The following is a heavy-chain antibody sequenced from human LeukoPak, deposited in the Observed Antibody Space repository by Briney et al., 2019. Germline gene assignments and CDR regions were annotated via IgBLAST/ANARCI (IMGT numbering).Heavy chain of an antibody. D-gene: IGHD1-7*01. CDR3: ARGTYNWNYYAFDI. CDR2: ISYDGSNK. CDR1: GLTFSSYA. J-gene: IGHJ3*02. V-gene: IGHV3-30*01. Sequence: EGSLRLSCAASGLTFSSYAMHWVRQAPGKGLEWVAVISYDGSNKYYADSVKGRFTISRDNSKNTLYLQMNSLRAEDTAVYYCARGTYNWNYYAFDIWGQGTMVTVSS.